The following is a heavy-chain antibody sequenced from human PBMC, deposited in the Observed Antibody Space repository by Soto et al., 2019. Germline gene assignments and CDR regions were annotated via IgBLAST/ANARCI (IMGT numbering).Heavy chain of an antibody. D-gene: IGHD3-22*01. CDR2: ISGNWCNT. J-gene: IGHJ4*02. Sequence: PGGSLGLSWEACRFTFSSYSMSWVRHSPGRGLEXVSAISGNWCNTKYADSVKGRFTISRDNSKSTLYRQMKSLRAEDTAVYYCAKLNWYYYDSRGYPSPYFDYWGQGTLVTVSS. CDR3: AKLNWYYYDSRGYPSPYFDY. CDR1: RFTFSSYS. V-gene: IGHV3-23*01.